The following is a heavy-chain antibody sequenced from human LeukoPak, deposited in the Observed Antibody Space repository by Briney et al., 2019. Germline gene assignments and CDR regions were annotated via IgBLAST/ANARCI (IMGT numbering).Heavy chain of an antibody. J-gene: IGHJ3*02. D-gene: IGHD4-23*01. CDR2: ISYSGTT. CDR3: ARAAWRGSNSRDAFDI. CDR1: GGSISSGGDY. Sequence: SETLSLTCTVSGGSISSGGDYWSWLRQHPGQGLEWIGYISYSGTTYYSPSLQSRITISLDTSKNQFSLELSSVTAADTAVYYCARAAWRGSNSRDAFDIWGLGTVVTVSS. V-gene: IGHV4-31*03.